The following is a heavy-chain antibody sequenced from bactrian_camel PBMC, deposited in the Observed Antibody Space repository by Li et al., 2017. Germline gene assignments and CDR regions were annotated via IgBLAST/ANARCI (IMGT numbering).Heavy chain of an antibody. D-gene: IGHD1*01. J-gene: IGHJ4*01. V-gene: IGHV3S10*01. CDR2: VDSDGAT. Sequence: VQLVESGGGLVQPGESLRLSCVASGITFSRHDMSWVRQAPGKEREGLVSVDSDGATTYADSVKGRFTISRDNAENTLYLQLNNLKTEDTAMYYCTTYFDQNGKRYDDRWPRGQGTQVTVS. CDR1: GITFSRHD. CDR3: TTYFDQNGKRYDDRWP.